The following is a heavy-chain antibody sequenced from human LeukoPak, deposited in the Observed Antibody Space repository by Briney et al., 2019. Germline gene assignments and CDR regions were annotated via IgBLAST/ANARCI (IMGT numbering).Heavy chain of an antibody. D-gene: IGHD3-3*01. J-gene: IGHJ4*02. CDR2: INPNSGNT. CDR3: AKDGTRYGLWSGYWYLDY. V-gene: IGHV1-2*02. Sequence: ASVKVSCKASGYTFTGYYIHWVRQAPGQGPEWMGWINPNSGNTYYAQKFQGRVTMTRDTSITTAYMELSSLRSDDTAVYYCAKDGTRYGLWSGYWYLDYWGQGTLVTVSS. CDR1: GYTFTGYY.